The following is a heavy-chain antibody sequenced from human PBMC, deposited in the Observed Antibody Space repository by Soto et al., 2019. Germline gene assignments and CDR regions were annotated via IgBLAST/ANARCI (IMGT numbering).Heavy chain of an antibody. CDR3: ARGPPGYSSSLLPYYYYYMDV. D-gene: IGHD6-13*01. J-gene: IGHJ6*03. Sequence: QVQLQQWGAGLLKPSETLSLTCAVYGGSFSGYYWSWIRQPPGKGLEWIGEINHSGSTNYNPSLKSRVTISVDTSKSQFSLKLSSVTAADTAVYYCARGPPGYSSSLLPYYYYYMDVWGKGTTVTVSS. CDR1: GGSFSGYY. CDR2: INHSGST. V-gene: IGHV4-34*01.